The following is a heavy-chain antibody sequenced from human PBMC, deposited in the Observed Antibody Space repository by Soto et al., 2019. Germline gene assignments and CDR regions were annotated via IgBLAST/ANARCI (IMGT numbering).Heavy chain of an antibody. CDR1: GGSISSSSYY. CDR3: ASRAIAAAVDY. Sequence: PSETLSLTCTVSGGSISSSSYYWGWIRQPPGKGLEWIGSIYYSGSTYYNPSLKSRVTISVDTSKNQFSLKLSSVTAADTAVYYCASRAIAAAVDYWGQGTLVTVAS. D-gene: IGHD6-13*01. CDR2: IYYSGST. J-gene: IGHJ4*02. V-gene: IGHV4-39*01.